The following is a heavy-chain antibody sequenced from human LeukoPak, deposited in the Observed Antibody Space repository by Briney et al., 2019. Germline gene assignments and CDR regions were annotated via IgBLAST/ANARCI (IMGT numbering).Heavy chain of an antibody. CDR2: ISAYNGDT. V-gene: IGHV1-18*01. Sequence: ASVKVSCKASGFTFNNYGISWVRQAPGQGLEWMGWISAYNGDTNYAQRLQGRVTMTTDTSTSTAYMELRSLRSDDTAVYYCARDPSNSSGWMTWFDPWGQGTLVTVSS. J-gene: IGHJ5*02. CDR3: ARDPSNSSGWMTWFDP. D-gene: IGHD6-19*01. CDR1: GFTFNNYG.